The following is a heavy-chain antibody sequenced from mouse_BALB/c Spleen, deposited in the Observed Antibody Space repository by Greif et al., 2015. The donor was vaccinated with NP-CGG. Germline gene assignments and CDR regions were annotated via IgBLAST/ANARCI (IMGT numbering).Heavy chain of an antibody. Sequence: VKLMESGAELVRPGTSVKVSCKASGYAFTNYLIEWVKQRPGQDLEWIGVINPGSGGTNYNEKFKGKATLTADKSSSTAYMQLSSLTSDDSAVYFCARRTARVHYFDYWGQGTTLTVSS. CDR3: ARRTARVHYFDY. D-gene: IGHD3-1*01. CDR2: INPGSGGT. V-gene: IGHV1-54*01. J-gene: IGHJ2*01. CDR1: GYAFTNYL.